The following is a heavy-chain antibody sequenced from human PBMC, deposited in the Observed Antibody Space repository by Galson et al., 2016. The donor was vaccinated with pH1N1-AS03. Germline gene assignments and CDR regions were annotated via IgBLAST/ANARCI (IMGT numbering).Heavy chain of an antibody. V-gene: IGHV3-23*01. Sequence: SLRLSCAASGFYFSTYAMTWVRQAPGKGLEWVSGISGSGGTTYYAESVKGRAAISRDNSKNTQYLLMHSLRAEDTAVYYCAKGDDFWSGYSPNYYYCMDVWGKGTTVTASS. CDR3: AKGDDFWSGYSPNYYYCMDV. D-gene: IGHD3-3*01. J-gene: IGHJ6*03. CDR2: ISGSGGTT. CDR1: GFYFSTYA.